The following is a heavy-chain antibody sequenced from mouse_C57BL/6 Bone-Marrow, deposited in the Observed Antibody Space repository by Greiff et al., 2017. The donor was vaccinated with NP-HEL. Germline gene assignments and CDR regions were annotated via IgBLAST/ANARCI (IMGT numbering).Heavy chain of an antibody. CDR2: IDPNSGGT. CDR3: ARVQLRLLTWFAY. D-gene: IGHD3-2*02. Sequence: QVQLQQPGAELVKPGASVKLSCKASGYTFTSYWMHWVKQRPGRGLEWIGRIDPNSGGTKFNEKFQSKATLTVDKPASTAYMQLSSLTSEDSAVYYCARVQLRLLTWFAYWGQGTLVTVSA. J-gene: IGHJ3*01. V-gene: IGHV1-72*01. CDR1: GYTFTSYW.